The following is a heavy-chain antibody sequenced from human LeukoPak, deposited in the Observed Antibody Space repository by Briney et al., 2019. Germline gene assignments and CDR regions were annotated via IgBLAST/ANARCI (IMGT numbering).Heavy chain of an antibody. J-gene: IGHJ3*01. D-gene: IGHD6-6*01. CDR1: GFTFSGFW. Sequence: GGSLRLSCAVSGFTFSGFWMSWSRHAPWKGLEWVASINSDGSEGYYADIVKGRFTISRDNAKNSLYLQINSLRAEDTAVYYCARSSYSSSSSVWGQGTMVTVSS. CDR2: INSDGSEG. CDR3: ARSSYSSSSSV. V-gene: IGHV3-7*03.